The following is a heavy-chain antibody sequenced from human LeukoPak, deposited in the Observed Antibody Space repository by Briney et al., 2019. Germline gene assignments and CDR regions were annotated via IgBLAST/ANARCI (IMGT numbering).Heavy chain of an antibody. Sequence: ASVKVSCKASGYTFTTYDINWVRQAPGQGLEWMGGMNANSGNTGYAQKFQGRVTMTTNTSISTAYMELSNLRSEDTAIYYCARGIRRGYSWFDPWGQGTLVTVSS. CDR2: MNANSGNT. CDR1: GYTFTTYD. D-gene: IGHD2-15*01. J-gene: IGHJ5*02. CDR3: ARGIRRGYSWFDP. V-gene: IGHV1-8*01.